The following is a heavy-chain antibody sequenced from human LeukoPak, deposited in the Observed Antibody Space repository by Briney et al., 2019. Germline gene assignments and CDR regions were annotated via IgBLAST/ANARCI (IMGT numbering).Heavy chain of an antibody. CDR2: ISAYNGNT. CDR3: ARADPYYPTAHNFDY. D-gene: IGHD3-10*01. Sequence: ASVKVSCKASGYTITSYGISWVRQAPGQGLEWMGWISAYNGNTNYAQKLQGRVTMTTDTSTSTAYMELRSLRSDDTAVYYRARADPYYPTAHNFDYWGQGTLVTVSS. J-gene: IGHJ4*02. V-gene: IGHV1-18*01. CDR1: GYTITSYG.